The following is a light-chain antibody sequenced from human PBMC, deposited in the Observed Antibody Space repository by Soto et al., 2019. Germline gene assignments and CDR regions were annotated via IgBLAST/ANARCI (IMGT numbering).Light chain of an antibody. V-gene: IGKV1-5*03. CDR3: QHYNSYSEA. CDR2: KAS. J-gene: IGKJ1*01. CDR1: QTISSW. Sequence: DIQMAMSPSTVSGSVGDRVTITCRASQTISSWLAWYQQNPGKAPKLLIYKASTLKSGVPSRFSGSGSGTEFTLTISSLQPDDFATYYCQHYNSYSEAFGQGTKVDIK.